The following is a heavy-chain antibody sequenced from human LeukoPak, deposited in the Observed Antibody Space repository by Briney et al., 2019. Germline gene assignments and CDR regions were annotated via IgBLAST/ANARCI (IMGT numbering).Heavy chain of an antibody. V-gene: IGHV4-59*01. J-gene: IGHJ4*02. CDR2: IYYSGST. Sequence: PSETLSLTCTVSGGSISSYYWSWIRQPPGKGLEWIGYIYYSGSTNYNPSLKSRVTISVDTSKNQFSLKLSSVTAADTAVYYRASQISGSYLPRFDYWGQGTLVTVSS. CDR1: GGSISSYY. D-gene: IGHD1-26*01. CDR3: ASQISGSYLPRFDY.